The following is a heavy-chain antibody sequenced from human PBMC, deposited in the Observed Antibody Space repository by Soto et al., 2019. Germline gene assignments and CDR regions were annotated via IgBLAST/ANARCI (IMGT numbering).Heavy chain of an antibody. D-gene: IGHD3-22*01. CDR2: INGNSGAT. CDR3: VIGGPSGYYYE. CDR1: GYTFTDYY. J-gene: IGHJ4*02. Sequence: ASVKVSCKASGYTFTDYYIHWVRQAPGQGLEWVGWINGNSGATKSAAKFQGRVAMTRDTSIRTAYLDLSSLRSDDSAVFYCVIGGPSGYYYEWGQGTQVTVSS. V-gene: IGHV1-2*02.